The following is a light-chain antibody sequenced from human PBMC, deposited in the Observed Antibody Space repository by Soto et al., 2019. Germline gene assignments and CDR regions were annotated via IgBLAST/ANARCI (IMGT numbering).Light chain of an antibody. J-gene: IGKJ4*01. Sequence: IQLTQSPSSLSASVGDRVTITCRASQDSTKYLAWYQQKPGKAPNLLIYDASTLHSGVPSRFSGSGSGTDFTLTISGLQPEDFANYYCQQVSSYPSTFGGGTKVEIK. CDR1: QDSTKY. CDR3: QQVSSYPST. CDR2: DAS. V-gene: IGKV1-9*01.